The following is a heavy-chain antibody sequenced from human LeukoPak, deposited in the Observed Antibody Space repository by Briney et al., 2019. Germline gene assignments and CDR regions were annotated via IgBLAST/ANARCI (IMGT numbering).Heavy chain of an antibody. CDR1: GGSSSGYY. Sequence: KASETLSLTCAVYGGSSSGYYWSWIRQPPGKGLEWIGEINHSGSTNYNPSLKSRVTISVDTSKNQFSLKLSSVTAADTAVYYCARGRGDLIVGTTTTYFDYWGQGTLVTVSS. D-gene: IGHD1-26*01. V-gene: IGHV4-34*01. CDR2: INHSGST. CDR3: ARGRGDLIVGTTTTYFDY. J-gene: IGHJ4*02.